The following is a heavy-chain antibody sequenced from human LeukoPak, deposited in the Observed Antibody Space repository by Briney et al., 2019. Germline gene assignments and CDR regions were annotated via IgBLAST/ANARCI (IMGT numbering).Heavy chain of an antibody. CDR2: ISAYNGNT. V-gene: IGHV1-18*01. CDR3: ARYGMEDVRHSSNWLVRYNYYGMDV. D-gene: IGHD6-13*01. Sequence: ASLKVSCKASGYTFSTYGISWARQAPGQGLEWIAWISAYNGNTNYLQELQDRITLTRDTSTTTVYMELTGLRSDDTAVYYCARYGMEDVRHSSNWLVRYNYYGMDVWGQGTTVTVSS. CDR1: GYTFSTYG. J-gene: IGHJ6*02.